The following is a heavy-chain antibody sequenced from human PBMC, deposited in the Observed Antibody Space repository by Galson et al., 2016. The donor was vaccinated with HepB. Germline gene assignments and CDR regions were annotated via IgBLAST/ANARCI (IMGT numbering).Heavy chain of an antibody. CDR3: ARPIAVAGTGGAFDI. J-gene: IGHJ3*02. CDR2: IYPGDSDT. V-gene: IGHV5-51*01. CDR1: GYRFTSYW. D-gene: IGHD6-19*01. Sequence: QSGAEVKKPGESLKISCKGYGYRFTSYWIGWVRQMPGKGLEWMGIIYPGDSDTRYSPSFQGQVTISADKSISTAYLQWGSLKASDTAMYYCARPIAVAGTGGAFDIWGQGTMVTVSS.